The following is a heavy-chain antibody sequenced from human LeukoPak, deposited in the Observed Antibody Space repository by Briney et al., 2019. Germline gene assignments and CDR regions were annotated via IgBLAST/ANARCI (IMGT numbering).Heavy chain of an antibody. V-gene: IGHV3-21*01. CDR1: GLTLSSYS. CDR3: ARKSATLWSPLRY. Sequence: GGSLRLSCAAYGLTLSSYSMNWVRQAPGKGLEWVSSISRSSYIYYADPVKGRFTISRDNAKNSLYLQINGLRAEDTAVYYCARKSATLWSPLRYWGQGTLVTVSS. J-gene: IGHJ4*02. CDR2: ISRSSYI. D-gene: IGHD2-15*01.